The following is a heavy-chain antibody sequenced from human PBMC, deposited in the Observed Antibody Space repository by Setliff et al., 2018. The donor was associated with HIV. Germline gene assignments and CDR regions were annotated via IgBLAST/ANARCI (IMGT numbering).Heavy chain of an antibody. CDR2: INPSGGST. CDR3: ARDPSYSPYYDFWSGYYPHDALDI. V-gene: IGHV1-46*01. D-gene: IGHD3-3*01. Sequence: GASVKVSCKASGYTFTSYYMHWVRQAPGQGLEWMGIINPSGGSTSYAQKFQGRVTMTRDTSTSTVYMELSSLRSEDTAIYYCARDPSYSPYYDFWSGYYPHDALDIWGQGTMGTVS. CDR1: GYTFTSYY. J-gene: IGHJ3*02.